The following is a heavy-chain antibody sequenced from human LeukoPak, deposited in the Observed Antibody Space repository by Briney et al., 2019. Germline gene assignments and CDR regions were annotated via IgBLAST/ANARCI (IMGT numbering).Heavy chain of an antibody. CDR2: INSDGSST. J-gene: IGHJ4*02. Sequence: GGSLRLSCAASGFTFSNYWMHWVRQAPGKGLVWVSRINSDGSSTSYADSVKGRFTISRDNAKNTLYLQMNSLRAEDTAVYYCARGEPYYDSSGYTQGYWGQGTLVTVSS. CDR3: ARGEPYYDSSGYTQGY. V-gene: IGHV3-74*01. CDR1: GFTFSNYW. D-gene: IGHD3-22*01.